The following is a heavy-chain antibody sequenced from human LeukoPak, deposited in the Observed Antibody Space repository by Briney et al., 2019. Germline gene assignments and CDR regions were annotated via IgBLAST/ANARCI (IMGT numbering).Heavy chain of an antibody. D-gene: IGHD3-16*01. CDR3: ARGGPGPFDY. CDR2: IGKGGDT. CDR1: GFTFSSYE. J-gene: IGHJ4*02. V-gene: IGHV3-13*01. Sequence: PGGSLRLSCAGSGFTFSSYEMNWVRQAPGKGLEWVSGIGKGGDTYYADSVKGRFTISRENAKNSLYLQMNSLRAGDTAVYYCARGGPGPFDYWGQGTLVTVSS.